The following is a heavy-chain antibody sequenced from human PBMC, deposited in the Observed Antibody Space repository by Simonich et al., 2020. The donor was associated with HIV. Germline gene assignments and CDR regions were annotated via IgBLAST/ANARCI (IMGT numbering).Heavy chain of an antibody. J-gene: IGHJ2*01. CDR1: GGTFSSYS. Sequence: VQSGAEVKKPGSSVKVSCKPSGGTFSSYSITWVRQAPGQGLEWMGGIIPIFGTANYAQKFQGRVTMTEDTSTDTAYMELSNLRSEDTALYYCATWEVKGTVVTGFTYWFFDLWGRGTLVTVSS. CDR2: IIPIFGTA. V-gene: IGHV1-69*06. D-gene: IGHD3-9*01. CDR3: ATWEVKGTVVTGFTYWFFDL.